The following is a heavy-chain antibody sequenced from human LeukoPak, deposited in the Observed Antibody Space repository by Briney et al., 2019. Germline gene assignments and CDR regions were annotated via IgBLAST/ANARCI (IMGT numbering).Heavy chain of an antibody. CDR2: ISGSGGST. V-gene: IGHV3-23*01. Sequence: GGSLRLSCAASGFTFSSYAMSWVRQAPGKGLEWVSAISGSGGSTYYADSVKGRFTISRDNSKNTLYLQMNSLRAEDTAVYYCXKXDPXYPGYSIGRVDYWGQGTLVTVSS. CDR3: XKXDPXYPGYSIGRVDY. D-gene: IGHD6-19*01. CDR1: GFTFSSYA. J-gene: IGHJ4*02.